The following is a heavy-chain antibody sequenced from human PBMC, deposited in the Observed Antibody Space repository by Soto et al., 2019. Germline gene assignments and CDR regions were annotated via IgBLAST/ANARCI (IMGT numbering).Heavy chain of an antibody. CDR2: ISSSSSYI. Sequence: GGSLRLSCAASGFTFSSYSMNWVRQAPGKGLEWVSSISSSSSYIYYADSVKGRFTISRDNAKNSLYLQMNSLRAEDTAVYYCARDRGLWFGEYATPRSLDYWGQRTLVTVSS. CDR3: ARDRGLWFGEYATPRSLDY. D-gene: IGHD3-10*01. V-gene: IGHV3-21*01. CDR1: GFTFSSYS. J-gene: IGHJ4*02.